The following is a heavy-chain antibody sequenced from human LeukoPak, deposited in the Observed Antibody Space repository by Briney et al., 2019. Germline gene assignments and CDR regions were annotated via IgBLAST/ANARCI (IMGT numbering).Heavy chain of an antibody. CDR2: IYYSGST. J-gene: IGHJ4*02. V-gene: IGHV4-59*12. CDR1: GGSISSYY. CDR3: ARRPKNSGYYYNAAFDY. Sequence: SETLSLTCTVSGGSISSYYWSWIRQPPGKGLEWIGYIYYSGSTNYNPSLKSRVTISVDTSKNQFSLKLSSVTAADTAVYYCARRPKNSGYYYNAAFDYWGQGTLVTVSS. D-gene: IGHD3-22*01.